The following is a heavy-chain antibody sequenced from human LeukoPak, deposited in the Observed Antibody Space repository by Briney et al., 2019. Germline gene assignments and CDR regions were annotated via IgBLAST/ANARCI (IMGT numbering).Heavy chain of an antibody. V-gene: IGHV4-34*01. J-gene: IGHJ5*02. CDR3: ATRPDGPGWFDP. D-gene: IGHD2-8*01. CDR1: GGSFSGYY. Sequence: SETLSLTCAVYGGSFSGYYWSWIRQPPGKGLEWIGEINHSESTNYNPSLKSRVTVSVDTSKNQFSLKLTSVTAADTAVYYCATRPDGPGWFDPWGQGTLVTVSS. CDR2: INHSEST.